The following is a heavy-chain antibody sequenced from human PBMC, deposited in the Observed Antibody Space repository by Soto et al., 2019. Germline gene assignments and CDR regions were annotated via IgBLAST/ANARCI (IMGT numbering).Heavy chain of an antibody. CDR3: AKGGSGSYSNAIDI. D-gene: IGHD3-10*01. CDR2: IYYGGST. J-gene: IGHJ3*02. V-gene: IGHV4-39*01. CDR1: GGSISSSSYY. Sequence: QLQLQESGPGLVKPSETLSLTCTVSGGSISSSSYYWDWIRQPPGKRLEWIGSIYYGGSTYYNPSLRRRVTISVDTSKKQFSLKLSSVTAADTAVYYCAKGGSGSYSNAIDIWGQGTMVTVSS.